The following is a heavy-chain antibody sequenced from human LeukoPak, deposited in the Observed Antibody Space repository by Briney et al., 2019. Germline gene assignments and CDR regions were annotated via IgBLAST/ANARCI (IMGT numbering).Heavy chain of an antibody. J-gene: IGHJ4*02. CDR1: GGSISSYY. CDR2: IYYSGST. CDR3: ARGSIVVVVAELYFDY. V-gene: IGHV4-59*01. D-gene: IGHD2-15*01. Sequence: SQTLSLTCTVSGGSISSYYWSWIRQPPGKGLEWIGYIYYSGSTNYNPSLKSRVTISVDTSKNQFSLKLSSVTAADTAVYYCARGSIVVVVAELYFDYWGQGTLVTVSS.